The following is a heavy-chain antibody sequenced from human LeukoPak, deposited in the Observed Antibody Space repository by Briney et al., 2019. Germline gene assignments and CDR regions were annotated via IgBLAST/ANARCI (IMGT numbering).Heavy chain of an antibody. CDR2: IDDDGPGT. CDR1: GFTFSSYA. V-gene: IGHV3-74*01. CDR3: ARSASGYDA. Sequence: GGSLSLSCAASGFTFSSYAMSWVRQAPGKGLEWVSRIDDDGPGTTYADSVKGRFTISRDNAKNTLYLQMNSLRVEDTAVYYCARSASGYDAWGQGTLVTVSS. D-gene: IGHD5-12*01. J-gene: IGHJ5*02.